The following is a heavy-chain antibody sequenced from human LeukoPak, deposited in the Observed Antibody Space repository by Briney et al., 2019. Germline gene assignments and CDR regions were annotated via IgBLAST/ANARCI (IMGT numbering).Heavy chain of an antibody. CDR2: INQDGSAK. CDR3: TRGDLDF. J-gene: IGHJ4*02. D-gene: IGHD3-3*01. V-gene: IGHV3-7*01. CDR1: GFTFSNYW. Sequence: GGSLRLSCEASGFTFSNYWMQWVRQAPGKGLEWVANINQDGSAKYYVDSVKGRFTISKDSAKSSLYLQMNSLRVDDTAVYFCTRGDLDFWGQGTLVTVSS.